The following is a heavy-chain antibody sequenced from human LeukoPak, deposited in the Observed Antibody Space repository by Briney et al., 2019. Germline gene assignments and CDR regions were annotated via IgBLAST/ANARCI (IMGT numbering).Heavy chain of an antibody. CDR2: MNPNSGYA. D-gene: IGHD3-10*01. CDR3: ARGEYYGSGSWGY. CDR1: GYSFIIYD. Sequence: ASVKVSCKASGYSFIIYDINWVRQAPGQGLEWMGWMNPNSGYAGFAQKFQGRVTSTRDTSTGTAYLELSSLRSEDTAVYFCARGEYYGSGSWGYWGQGTLVTVSS. V-gene: IGHV1-8*02. J-gene: IGHJ4*02.